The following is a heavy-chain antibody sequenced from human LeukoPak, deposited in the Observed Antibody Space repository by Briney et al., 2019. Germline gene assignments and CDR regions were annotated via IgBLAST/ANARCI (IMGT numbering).Heavy chain of an antibody. CDR2: ISGSGGSTYYT. D-gene: IGHD2-2*01. CDR1: EFSVGSNY. J-gene: IGHJ4*02. V-gene: IGHV3-23*01. CDR3: AKGPAGNLDY. Sequence: GGSLRLSCAASEFSVGSNYMTWVRQAPGKGLEWVSAISGSGGSTYYTYYADSVKGRFTISSDNSKNTLYLQMNSLRAEDTAVYYCAKGPAGNLDYWGQGTLVIVSS.